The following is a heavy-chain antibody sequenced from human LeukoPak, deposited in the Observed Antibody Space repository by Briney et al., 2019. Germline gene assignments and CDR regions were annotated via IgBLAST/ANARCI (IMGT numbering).Heavy chain of an antibody. CDR3: AKGSDMAYYFDY. D-gene: IGHD5-18*01. V-gene: IGHV3-21*04. J-gene: IGHJ4*02. CDR1: GFTFSSYS. CDR2: ISSSSSYI. Sequence: PGGSLRLSCAASGFTFSSYSMNWVRQAPGKGLEWVSSISSSSSYIYYADSVKGRFTISRDNSKNTLYLQMNSLSAEDTAVYYCAKGSDMAYYFDYWGQGTLVTVSS.